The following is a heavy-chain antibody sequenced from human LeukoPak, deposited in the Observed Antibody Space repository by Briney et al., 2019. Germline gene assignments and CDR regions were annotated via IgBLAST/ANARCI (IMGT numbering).Heavy chain of an antibody. J-gene: IGHJ4*02. Sequence: SETLSLTCTVSGGSINNYYWSWIRKPPGKGLEWIGYINYSGSTKYNPSLKSRVTISVDTSKNQFSLKLSSVTAADRAVYYGARDHSSSWYYFDYWGQGTLVTVSS. V-gene: IGHV4-59*12. CDR1: GGSINNYY. CDR3: ARDHSSSWYYFDY. CDR2: INYSGST. D-gene: IGHD6-13*01.